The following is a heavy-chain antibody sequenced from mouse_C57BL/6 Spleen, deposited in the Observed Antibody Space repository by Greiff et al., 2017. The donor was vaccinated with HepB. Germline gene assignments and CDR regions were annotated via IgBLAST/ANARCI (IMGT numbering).Heavy chain of an antibody. CDR1: GYAFSSSW. J-gene: IGHJ1*03. V-gene: IGHV1-82*01. CDR3: ARGGWESDWDFDV. D-gene: IGHD3-3*01. CDR2: IYPGAGDT. Sequence: VQLQQSGPELVKPGASVKISCKASGYAFSSSWMNWVKQRPGQGLEWIGRIYPGAGDTNYNGKFKGKATLTADKSSRTAYMQLSSRTSEDSAVYFCARGGWESDWDFDVWGTGTTVPVAS.